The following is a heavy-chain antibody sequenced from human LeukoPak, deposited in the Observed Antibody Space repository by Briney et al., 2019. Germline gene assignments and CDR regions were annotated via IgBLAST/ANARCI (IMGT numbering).Heavy chain of an antibody. CDR2: ISYDGSNK. Sequence: PGESLRPSCAASGFTFSSYGMHWVRQAPGKGLEWVAVISYDGSNKYYADSVKGRFTISRDNSKNTLYLQMNSLRAEDTAVYYCAKDLKELLWFGETPGYWGQGTLVTVSS. V-gene: IGHV3-30*18. CDR3: AKDLKELLWFGETPGY. CDR1: GFTFSSYG. D-gene: IGHD3-10*01. J-gene: IGHJ4*02.